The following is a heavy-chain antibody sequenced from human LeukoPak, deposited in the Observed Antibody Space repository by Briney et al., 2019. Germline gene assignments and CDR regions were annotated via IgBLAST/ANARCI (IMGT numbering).Heavy chain of an antibody. CDR3: AREVVVGYYYDSSGYYDY. CDR1: GFTFSSYS. Sequence: PGGSLRLSCAASGFTFSSYSMNWVRQAPGKGLEWVSSISSSSSYIHYADSVKGRFTISRDNAKNSLYLQMNSLRAEDTAVYYCAREVVVGYYYDSSGYYDYWGQGTLVTVSS. CDR2: ISSSSSYI. D-gene: IGHD3-22*01. V-gene: IGHV3-21*01. J-gene: IGHJ4*02.